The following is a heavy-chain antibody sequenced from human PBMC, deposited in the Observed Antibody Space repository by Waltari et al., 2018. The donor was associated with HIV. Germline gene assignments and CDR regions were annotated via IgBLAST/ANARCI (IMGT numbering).Heavy chain of an antibody. Sequence: EVQLLESGVGLVQPGGSLRLSCAASGFTFTSYAMSWVRQAPGKGLEWVSAISGSGGSTYYADSVKGRFTISRDNSKNTLYLQMNSLRAEDTAVYYCANTGDSSGWYFNYWGQGTLVTVSS. D-gene: IGHD6-19*01. CDR1: GFTFTSYA. J-gene: IGHJ4*02. V-gene: IGHV3-23*01. CDR3: ANTGDSSGWYFNY. CDR2: ISGSGGST.